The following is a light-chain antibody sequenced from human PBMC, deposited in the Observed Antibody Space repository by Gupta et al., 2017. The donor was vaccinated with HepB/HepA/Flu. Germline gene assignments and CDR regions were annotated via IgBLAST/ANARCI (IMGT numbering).Light chain of an antibody. J-gene: IGKJ1*01. CDR3: QQHYSSPWT. CDR1: QSLLYSSNNENY. Sequence: DIVMTQSPDSLAVSLGERATINCKSSQSLLYSSNNENYLAWYQQKSGQSPKLLIYWASTRESGVPDRFSGSGSETDFTLTISSLQAEDVAVYYCQQHYSSPWTFGQGTKVEIK. CDR2: WAS. V-gene: IGKV4-1*01.